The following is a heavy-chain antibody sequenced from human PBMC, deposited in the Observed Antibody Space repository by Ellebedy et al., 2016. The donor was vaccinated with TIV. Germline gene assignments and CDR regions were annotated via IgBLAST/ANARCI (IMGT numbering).Heavy chain of an antibody. CDR1: GFTFGTFW. Sequence: GESLKISCAASGFTFGTFWMSWVRQAPGKGLEWVANIKQDGSENYYVDSVKGRFTISRDNAKNSGYLQMNSLRAEDTAVYYCARGMHVWGKGTTVTVSS. J-gene: IGHJ6*04. CDR2: IKQDGSEN. CDR3: ARGMHV. V-gene: IGHV3-7*01.